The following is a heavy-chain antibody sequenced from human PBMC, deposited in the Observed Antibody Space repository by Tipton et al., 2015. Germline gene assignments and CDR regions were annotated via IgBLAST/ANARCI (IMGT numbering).Heavy chain of an antibody. Sequence: GSLRLSCAASGFTINTHAMSWVRQAPGKGLEWVSEIRGGGGLSFYADSVRGRFTTSRDNSKNTVFLQLDSLRVDDTAIYHCVRSTKSPLDYWGQGTLVTVSS. CDR3: VRSTKSPLDY. D-gene: IGHD2-2*01. CDR1: GFTINTHA. V-gene: IGHV3-23*01. J-gene: IGHJ4*02. CDR2: IRGGGGLS.